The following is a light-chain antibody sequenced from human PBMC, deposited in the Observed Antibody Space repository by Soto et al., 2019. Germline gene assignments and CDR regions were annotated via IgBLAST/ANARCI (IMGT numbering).Light chain of an antibody. Sequence: QSALTQPASVSGSPGQSITISCTGTSSDVGAYNYVSWYQQHPGKVPKLMIYDVSDRPSGVSNRFSGSKSGNTPSLTISGLQAEDEADYCCSSFTTSNSYVFGTGTKLTVL. CDR3: SSFTTSNSYV. J-gene: IGLJ1*01. V-gene: IGLV2-14*03. CDR2: DVS. CDR1: SSDVGAYNY.